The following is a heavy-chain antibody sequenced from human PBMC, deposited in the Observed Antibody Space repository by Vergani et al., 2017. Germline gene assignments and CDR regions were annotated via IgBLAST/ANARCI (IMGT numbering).Heavy chain of an antibody. CDR3: AKDPRGLRFGYYGMDV. J-gene: IGHJ6*02. D-gene: IGHD4-17*01. V-gene: IGHV3-30*02. CDR1: GFTFSSYG. Sequence: QVQLVESGGGVVQPGGSLRLSCAASGFTFSSYGMHWVRQAPGKGLEWVAFIRYDGSNKYYADSVKGRFTISRDNSKNTLYLQMNSLRAEDTAVYYCAKDPRGLRFGYYGMDVWGQGTTVTVSS. CDR2: IRYDGSNK.